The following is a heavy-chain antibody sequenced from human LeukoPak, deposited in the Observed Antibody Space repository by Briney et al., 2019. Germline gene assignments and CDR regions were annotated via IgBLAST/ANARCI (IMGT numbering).Heavy chain of an antibody. CDR1: GFTFSNHG. V-gene: IGHV3-23*01. D-gene: IGHD3-10*01. CDR3: AQDISWFAFNV. CDR2: ISPSTDIK. Sequence: GGSLRLSCAASGFTFSNHGMNWVRQAPGKGLEWVSGISPSTDIKYYADSVKGRFTISRDNSKNMVYLQMNSLRADDTALYYCAQDISWFAFNVWGLGTRVTVSS. J-gene: IGHJ3*01.